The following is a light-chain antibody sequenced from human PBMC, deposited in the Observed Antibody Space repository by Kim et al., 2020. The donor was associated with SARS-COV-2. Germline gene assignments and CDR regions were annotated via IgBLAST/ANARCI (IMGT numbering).Light chain of an antibody. CDR3: QHGNDWDT. CDR2: GAS. CDR1: QTVNTN. Sequence: DIVMTQSPATLSVSPGERVILSCRARQTVNTNLAWYQQKPGQAARLLIYGASTRATGSPTRCSGTGSGSEFTLTISSLRSEDFVVYYCQHGNDWDTFGQGTKLEI. J-gene: IGKJ2*01. V-gene: IGKV3-15*01.